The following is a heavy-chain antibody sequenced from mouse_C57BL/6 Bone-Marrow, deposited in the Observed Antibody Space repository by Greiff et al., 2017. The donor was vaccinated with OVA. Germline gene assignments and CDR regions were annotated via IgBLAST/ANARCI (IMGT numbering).Heavy chain of an antibody. CDR2: ISYDGSN. V-gene: IGHV3-6*01. D-gene: IGHD4-1*02. CDR3: AREQLGEFAY. J-gene: IGHJ3*01. Sequence: DVQLQESGPGLVKPSQSLSLTCSVTGYSITSGYYWNWIRQFPGNKLEWMGYISYDGSNNYNPSLKNRISITRDTSKNQFFLKLNSVTTEDTATYYCAREQLGEFAYWGQGTLVTVSA. CDR1: GYSITSGYY.